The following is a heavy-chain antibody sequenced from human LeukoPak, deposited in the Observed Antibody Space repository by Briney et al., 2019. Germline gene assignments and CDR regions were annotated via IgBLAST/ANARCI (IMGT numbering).Heavy chain of an antibody. V-gene: IGHV4-61*02. CDR1: GGSISSGSYY. D-gene: IGHD3-16*02. J-gene: IGHJ4*02. Sequence: PSETLSLTCTVSGGSISSGSYYWSWIRQPSGKGLEWIGRIYTSGSTNHNPSLKSRVTISVDTSKNQFSLKLSSVPAADTAVYCCERDMITFGGVLGYEYCGQGTLVTVSS. CDR2: IYTSGST. CDR3: ERDMITFGGVLGYEY.